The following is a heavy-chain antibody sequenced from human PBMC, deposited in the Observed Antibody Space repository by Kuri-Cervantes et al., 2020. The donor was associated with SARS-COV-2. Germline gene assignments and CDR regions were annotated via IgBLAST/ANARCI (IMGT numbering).Heavy chain of an antibody. J-gene: IGHJ4*02. CDR1: GFNFSRTD. Sequence: LSLTCAASGFNFSRTDMHWVRQAPGKGLGWVAVISHDGKNKKCIASGKGRFTISRDNSQNTLYLHMKSLRSEDTAMYYCAKSVVVVVAALTYYFDYWGQGNRVHGAS. CDR3: AKSVVVVVAALTYYFDY. V-gene: IGHV3-30*18. D-gene: IGHD2-15*01. CDR2: ISHDGKNK.